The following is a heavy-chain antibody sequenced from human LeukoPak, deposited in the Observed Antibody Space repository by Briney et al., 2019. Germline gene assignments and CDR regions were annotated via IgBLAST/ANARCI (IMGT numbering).Heavy chain of an antibody. D-gene: IGHD2-15*01. J-gene: IGHJ5*02. CDR2: IYHSGST. Sequence: SETLSLTCTVSGYSISSGYYWGWIRQPPGKGLEWIGSIYHSGSTYYNPSLKSRVTISVDTSKNQFSLKLSSVTAADTAVYYCARVVGGGSWANWFDPWGQGALVTVSS. CDR3: ARVVGGGSWANWFDP. CDR1: GYSISSGYY. V-gene: IGHV4-38-2*02.